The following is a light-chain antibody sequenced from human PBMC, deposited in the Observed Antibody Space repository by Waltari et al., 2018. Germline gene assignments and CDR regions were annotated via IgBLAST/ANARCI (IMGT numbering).Light chain of an antibody. J-gene: IGLJ2*01. CDR3: SSYAGRNIVI. V-gene: IGLV2-8*01. CDR1: DYDLSGYKC. CDR2: EVP. Sequence: QSSLTHPPSASGSPGQSVTISFTGTDYDLSGYKCASWYQPQPGKAPKVLSYEVPKRPSGVPDRFSGSKSGNTASLTVSGLQAEDEADYYCSSYAGRNIVIFGGGTKLTVL.